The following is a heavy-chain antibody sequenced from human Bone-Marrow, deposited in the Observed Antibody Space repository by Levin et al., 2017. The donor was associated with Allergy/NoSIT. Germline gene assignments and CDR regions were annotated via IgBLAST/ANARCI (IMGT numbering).Heavy chain of an antibody. V-gene: IGHV4-59*01. J-gene: IGHJ5*02. D-gene: IGHD5-24*01. CDR3: ARGALGNNGYSQTGGYWFYP. CDR1: SGSMNIFY. Sequence: SETLSLTCSVSSGSMNIFYWNWIRQSPGKGLEWIGSIFYGGNTFYHPSLKSRVSISVDSSRKQFSLKMTSVTAADTAVYYCARGALGNNGYSQTGGYWFYPWGQGILVTVSS. CDR2: IFYGGNT.